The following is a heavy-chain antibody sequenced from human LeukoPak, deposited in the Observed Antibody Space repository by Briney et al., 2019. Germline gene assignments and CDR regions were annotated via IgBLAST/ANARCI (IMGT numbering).Heavy chain of an antibody. CDR2: ISGSGGST. CDR1: GFTFSSNA. Sequence: PGGSLRLSCAASGFTFSSNAMSWVRQAPGKGLEWVSAISGSGGSTYYADSVKGRFTISRDNSKNTLYLQMNSLRAEDTAVYYCAKEGEEGSYDFSLFDPWGQGTLVTVSS. CDR3: AKEGEEGSYDFSLFDP. J-gene: IGHJ5*02. D-gene: IGHD3-3*01. V-gene: IGHV3-23*01.